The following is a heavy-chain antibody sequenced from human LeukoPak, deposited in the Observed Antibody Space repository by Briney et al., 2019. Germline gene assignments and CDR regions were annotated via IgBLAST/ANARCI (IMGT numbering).Heavy chain of an antibody. CDR3: ARDYWYGSGSYYNWFDP. V-gene: IGHV1-18*01. Sequence: AASVKVSCKASGYTFTSYGISWVRQAPGQGLEWMGWISAYNGNTNYAQKLQGRVTMTTDTSTSTAYMELRSLRSDDTAVYYCARDYWYGSGSYYNWFDPWGQGTLVTVSS. CDR2: ISAYNGNT. J-gene: IGHJ5*02. D-gene: IGHD3-10*01. CDR1: GYTFTSYG.